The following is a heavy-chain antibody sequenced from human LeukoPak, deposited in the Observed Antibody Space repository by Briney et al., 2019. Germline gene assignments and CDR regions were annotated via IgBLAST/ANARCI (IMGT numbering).Heavy chain of an antibody. CDR1: GGSISSYY. Sequence: SETLSLTCTVSGGSISSYYWSWVRQPAGKGLEWIGRIYTSGSTNYNPSLKSRVTMSVDTSKNQFSLRLNSVTAADTAMYYCAKSGGYGLIDYWGQGTRVTVSS. V-gene: IGHV4-4*07. CDR3: AKSGGYGLIDY. D-gene: IGHD1-26*01. CDR2: IYTSGST. J-gene: IGHJ4*02.